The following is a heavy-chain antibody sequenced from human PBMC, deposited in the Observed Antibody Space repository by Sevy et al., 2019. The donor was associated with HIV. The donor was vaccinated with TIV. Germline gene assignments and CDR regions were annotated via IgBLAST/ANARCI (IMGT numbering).Heavy chain of an antibody. D-gene: IGHD1-1*01. Sequence: GGSLRLSCAASGFTFSSYGMHWARQAPGKGLEWVAVISYDGSNKYYADSVKGRFTISRDNSKNTLYLQMNSLRAEDTAVYYCAKKLEPGNYFDYWGQGTLVTVSS. V-gene: IGHV3-30*18. CDR2: ISYDGSNK. CDR1: GFTFSSYG. CDR3: AKKLEPGNYFDY. J-gene: IGHJ4*02.